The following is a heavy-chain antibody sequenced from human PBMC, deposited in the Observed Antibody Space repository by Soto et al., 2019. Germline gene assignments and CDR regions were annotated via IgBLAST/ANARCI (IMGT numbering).Heavy chain of an antibody. D-gene: IGHD5-12*01. CDR1: GFTFSNYG. J-gene: IGHJ4*02. CDR3: AKDQENGAYDTTRPSDC. V-gene: IGHV3-30*18. Sequence: PGGSLRLSCAASGFTFSNYGMHWVRQAPGKGLEWVAIISYDGSSKYYADSVKGRFTISRDNSKDTLYLQMNSLRAEDTAVYYCAKDQENGAYDTTRPSDCWGQGALVTVSS. CDR2: ISYDGSSK.